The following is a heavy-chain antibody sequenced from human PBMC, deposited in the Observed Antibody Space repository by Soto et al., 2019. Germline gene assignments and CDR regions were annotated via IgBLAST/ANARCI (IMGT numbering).Heavy chain of an antibody. D-gene: IGHD2-2*01. V-gene: IGHV4-34*01. CDR1: GGSFSGYY. Sequence: LSLTCAVYGGSFSGYYWSWIRQPPGKGLEWIGEINHSGSTNYNPSLKSRVTISVDTSKNQFSLKLSSVTAADTAVYYCARGHIVVVPAAMLNYYYGMDVWGQGTTVTVSS. CDR2: INHSGST. CDR3: ARGHIVVVPAAMLNYYYGMDV. J-gene: IGHJ6*02.